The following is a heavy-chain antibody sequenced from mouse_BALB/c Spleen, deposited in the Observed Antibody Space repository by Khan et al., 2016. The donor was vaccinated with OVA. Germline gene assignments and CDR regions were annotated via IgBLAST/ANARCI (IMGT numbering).Heavy chain of an antibody. D-gene: IGHD1-1*01. CDR2: INPHIGET. V-gene: IGHV1-20*02. Sequence: VQLQQSGPELVKPGASVKISCKASGYSFTGYFMNWVMQSHGKSLEWIGRINPHIGETFYNPKFKGKATLTADESSSTAHMELRSLASEDPAVYYCSRIYGSDFDYWGQGTTLTVSS. J-gene: IGHJ2*01. CDR1: GYSFTGYF. CDR3: SRIYGSDFDY.